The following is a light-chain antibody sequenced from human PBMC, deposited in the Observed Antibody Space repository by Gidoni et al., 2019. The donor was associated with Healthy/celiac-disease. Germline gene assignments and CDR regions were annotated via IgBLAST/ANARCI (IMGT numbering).Light chain of an antibody. CDR1: QSISSY. CDR3: QQSYSTSSWT. V-gene: IGKV1-39*01. CDR2: AAS. J-gene: IGKJ1*01. Sequence: IQIPQSPSSLSASVGDRVTITCRASQSISSYLNWYQQKPGKAPKLLIYAASSLQSGVPSRFSGSGSGTDFTITISSLQPEDFATYYCQQSYSTSSWTFGQGTKVEIK.